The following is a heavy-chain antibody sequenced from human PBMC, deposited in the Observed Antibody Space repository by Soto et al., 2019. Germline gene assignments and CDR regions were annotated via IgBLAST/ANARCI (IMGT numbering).Heavy chain of an antibody. CDR1: VFTFSTYW. Sequence: PWGSLLVSCASSVFTFSTYWMSWVRQAPGKGLELVANIKEDGSEKYYVDSVEGRFTISRDNAKNSLYLQMTSLRAEDTALYYCARGWGYFDSSGFHYIYAMDVWGQGTTVTVSS. J-gene: IGHJ6*01. CDR3: ARGWGYFDSSGFHYIYAMDV. V-gene: IGHV3-7*01. CDR2: IKEDGSEK. D-gene: IGHD3-22*01.